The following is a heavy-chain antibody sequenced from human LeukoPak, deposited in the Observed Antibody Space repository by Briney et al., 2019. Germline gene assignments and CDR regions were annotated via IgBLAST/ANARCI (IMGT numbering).Heavy chain of an antibody. Sequence: ASVKVPCKASGYTFTGYYMHWVRQAPGQGLEWMGRINPNSGGTNYAQKFQGRVTMTRDTSISTAYMELSRLRSDDTAVYYCARFYDSSGYHNNWGQGTLVTVSS. CDR1: GYTFTGYY. CDR3: ARFYDSSGYHNN. J-gene: IGHJ4*02. CDR2: INPNSGGT. D-gene: IGHD3-22*01. V-gene: IGHV1-2*06.